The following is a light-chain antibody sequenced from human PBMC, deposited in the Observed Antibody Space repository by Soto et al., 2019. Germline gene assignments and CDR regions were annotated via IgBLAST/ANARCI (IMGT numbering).Light chain of an antibody. CDR2: DVS. J-gene: IGLJ2*01. CDR1: SSDVGGYNY. CDR3: SSYTSSSTLV. Sequence: QSVLTQPASLSGSPGQSITISCTGTSSDVGGYNYVSWYQQHPGKAPKLMIYDVSNRPSGVSNRFSGSTSGNTASLTISGIQAVNEADYYCSSYTSSSTLVYGGGTKVTVL. V-gene: IGLV2-14*01.